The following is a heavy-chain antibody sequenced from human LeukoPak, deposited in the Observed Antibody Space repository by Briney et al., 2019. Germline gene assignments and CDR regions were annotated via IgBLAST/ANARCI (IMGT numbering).Heavy chain of an antibody. CDR2: ISSSGSTI. CDR1: GFTFSSYE. V-gene: IGHV3-48*03. J-gene: IGHJ3*02. Sequence: AGGSLRLSCAASGFTFSSYEMNWVRQAPGKGLEWVSYISSSGSTIYYADSVKGRFTISRDNAKNSLYLQMNSLRAEDTAFYYCARGGFTDAFDIWGQGTMVTVSS. CDR3: ARGGFTDAFDI. D-gene: IGHD3-16*01.